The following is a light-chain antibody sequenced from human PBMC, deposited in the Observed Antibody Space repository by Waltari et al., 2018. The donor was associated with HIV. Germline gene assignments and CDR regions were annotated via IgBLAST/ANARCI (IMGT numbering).Light chain of an antibody. J-gene: IGKJ5*01. V-gene: IGKV1-39*01. CDR3: QQTYRLPQT. CDR1: PTINGN. Sequence: DIQMTQSPSSLSASVGDRVTITCRASPTINGNLNWYQQIPGKDPKLLIFGASTLQTGVPARLSVSGSGTHFTLTVTSLQPEDFATYFCQQTYRLPQTFGQGTRVDIK. CDR2: GAS.